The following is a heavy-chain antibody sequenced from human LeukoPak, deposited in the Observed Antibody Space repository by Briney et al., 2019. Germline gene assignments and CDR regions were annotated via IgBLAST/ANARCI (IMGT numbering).Heavy chain of an antibody. CDR3: AKEHSSSWYYFDY. CDR2: ISSSGGST. V-gene: IGHV3-23*01. J-gene: IGHJ4*02. CDR1: GLTFSSYA. Sequence: PGGSLRLSCAASGLTFSSYAMSWVHQAPGKGLEWVSGISSSGGSTYYADSVKGRFTISRDNSKNTLYLQMSSLRAEDTAVYYCAKEHSSSWYYFDYWGQGTLVTVSS. D-gene: IGHD6-13*01.